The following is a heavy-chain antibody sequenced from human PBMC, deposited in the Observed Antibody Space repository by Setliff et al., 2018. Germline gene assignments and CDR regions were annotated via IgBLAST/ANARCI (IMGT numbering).Heavy chain of an antibody. CDR3: ARQIDYGDFQYFDY. J-gene: IGHJ4*02. D-gene: IGHD4-17*01. CDR1: GGSISSSSYY. CDR2: IFYGGNT. Sequence: SETLSLTCTVSGGSISSSSYYWAWIRQPPGRGLELIGSIFYGGNTYYNPSLKSRVTISVDTSKNQLSLKLNSVTAADTAVYYCARQIDYGDFQYFDYWGQGTLVTVSS. V-gene: IGHV4-39*01.